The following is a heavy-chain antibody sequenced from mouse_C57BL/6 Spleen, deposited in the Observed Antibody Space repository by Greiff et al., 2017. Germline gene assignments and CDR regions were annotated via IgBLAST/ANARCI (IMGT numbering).Heavy chain of an antibody. J-gene: IGHJ3*01. CDR2: INPSTGGT. CDR1: GYSFTGYY. Sequence: EVQLQQSGPELVKPGASVKISCKASGYSFTGYYMNWVKQSPEKSLEWIGEINPSTGGTTYNQKFKAKATLTVDKSSSTAYMQLKSLTSEDSAVYYCARWGYGSPWFAYWGQGTLITVSA. V-gene: IGHV1-42*01. D-gene: IGHD1-1*01. CDR3: ARWGYGSPWFAY.